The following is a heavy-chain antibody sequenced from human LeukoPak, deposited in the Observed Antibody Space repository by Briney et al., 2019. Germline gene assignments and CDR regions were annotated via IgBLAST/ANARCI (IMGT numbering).Heavy chain of an antibody. D-gene: IGHD2-2*01. V-gene: IGHV4-39*01. CDR1: GGSITTNTDY. Sequence: SETLSLTCTVSGGSITTNTDYSGWVRQPPGKGLEWIESIYYSGRTYYSPSLKSRVTISVDTSKNQFSLKLTSVTAADTAVYYCARHPRYCSSNSCYGPDAFDIWGQGTMVTVSS. CDR3: ARHPRYCSSNSCYGPDAFDI. J-gene: IGHJ3*02. CDR2: IYYSGRT.